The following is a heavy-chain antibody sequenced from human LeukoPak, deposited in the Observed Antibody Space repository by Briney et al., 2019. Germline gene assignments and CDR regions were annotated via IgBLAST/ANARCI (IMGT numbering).Heavy chain of an antibody. V-gene: IGHV3-74*01. CDR1: GFTLRNYW. J-gene: IGHJ6*02. Sequence: GGSLRLSCAASGFTLRNYWMHWVRQAPGKELVWVSRINSDGSSTSYADSAKGRFTISRDNAKNTLYLQMNSLRAEDTAVYYCEVVVTGNYYYYGMDVWGQGTTVTVSS. D-gene: IGHD2-21*02. CDR2: INSDGSST. CDR3: EVVVTGNYYYYGMDV.